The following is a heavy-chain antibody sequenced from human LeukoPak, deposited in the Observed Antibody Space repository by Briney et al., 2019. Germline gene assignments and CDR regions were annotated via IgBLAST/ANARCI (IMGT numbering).Heavy chain of an antibody. CDR3: ARDWLLLRGKDGY. D-gene: IGHD2-15*01. Sequence: KPSETLSLTCAVYGGSFSGYYWSWIRQPPGKGLEWIGEINHSGSTNYNPSLKSRVTISVDTSKNQFSLKLSSVTAADTAVYYCARDWLLLRGKDGYWGQGTLVTVSS. CDR2: INHSGST. V-gene: IGHV4-34*01. J-gene: IGHJ4*02. CDR1: GGSFSGYY.